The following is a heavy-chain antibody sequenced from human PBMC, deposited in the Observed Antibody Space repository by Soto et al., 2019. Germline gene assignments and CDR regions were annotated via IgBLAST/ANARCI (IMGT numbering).Heavy chain of an antibody. CDR1: GYTFTSYG. J-gene: IGHJ5*02. V-gene: IGHV1-18*01. Sequence: QVQLVQSGAEVKKPGASVKVSCKASGYTFTSYGISWVRQAPGQGLEWMGWISAYNGNTNYAQKLQGRVTMTTDTSTSTAYMELRSLISDDTAVYYGAREGDYCSSTSCYDPNWFDPWGQGNLVTVSS. D-gene: IGHD2-2*01. CDR3: AREGDYCSSTSCYDPNWFDP. CDR2: ISAYNGNT.